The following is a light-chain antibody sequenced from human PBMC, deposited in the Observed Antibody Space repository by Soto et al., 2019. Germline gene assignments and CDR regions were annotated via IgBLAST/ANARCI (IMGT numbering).Light chain of an antibody. V-gene: IGKV3-20*01. Sequence: EIVLTQSPGTLSLSPGERATLSCRASQSVSSNYLAWYQQKPGQAPRLLIYGTSSSATGIPDRFSGSGSGTDFTLTISRLEPEDFAVYYCKQYGSTLWTFGQGTKVEIK. CDR2: GTS. J-gene: IGKJ1*01. CDR1: QSVSSNY. CDR3: KQYGSTLWT.